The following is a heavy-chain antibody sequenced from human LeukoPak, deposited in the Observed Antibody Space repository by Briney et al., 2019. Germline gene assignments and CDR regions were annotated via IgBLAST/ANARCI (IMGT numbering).Heavy chain of an antibody. CDR2: ISGSGGST. CDR1: GFTFSSYA. Sequence: PGGSLRLSCAASGFTFSSYAMSWVRPAPGKGLEWVSAISGSGGSTYYADSVKGRFTISRDNSKNTLYLQMNSLRAEDTAVYYCAKGKASTMVRGPRYFDYWGQGTLVTVSS. V-gene: IGHV3-23*01. D-gene: IGHD3-10*01. CDR3: AKGKASTMVRGPRYFDY. J-gene: IGHJ4*02.